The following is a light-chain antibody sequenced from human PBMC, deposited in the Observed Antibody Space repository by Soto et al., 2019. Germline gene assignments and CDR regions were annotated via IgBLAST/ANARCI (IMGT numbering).Light chain of an antibody. Sequence: QSVLTQPASVSGSPGQSITISCTGTSSDTGSYNLVSWYQQHPGKAPKFMIYEVSKRPSGVSNRFSGSKSGNTASLTISGLQAEDEADYYCCSYAGNSALVFGGGTKLTVL. V-gene: IGLV2-23*02. J-gene: IGLJ3*02. CDR2: EVS. CDR1: SSDTGSYNL. CDR3: CSYAGNSALV.